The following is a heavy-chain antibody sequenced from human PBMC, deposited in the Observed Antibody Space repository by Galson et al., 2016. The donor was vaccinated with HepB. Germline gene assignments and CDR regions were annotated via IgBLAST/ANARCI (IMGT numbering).Heavy chain of an antibody. J-gene: IGHJ6*03. Sequence: QSGAEVKKPGESLRISCKGSGYSFISYWIGWVRQMPGKGLEWMGIIYPGDSGIRYSPSFQGQVTISAYVSTGTAYLQWSSLQASDTAIYYCARHVDCCYYMGVWSEGTPVTVSS. CDR1: GYSFISYW. CDR3: ARHVDCCYYMGV. D-gene: IGHD2-15*01. CDR2: IYPGDSGI. V-gene: IGHV5-51*01.